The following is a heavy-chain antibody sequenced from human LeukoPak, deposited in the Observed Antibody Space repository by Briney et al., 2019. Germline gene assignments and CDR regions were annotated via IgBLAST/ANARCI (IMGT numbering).Heavy chain of an antibody. J-gene: IGHJ4*02. D-gene: IGHD6-13*01. CDR2: IDTSGNT. Sequence: SGGSLRLSCAGSGFTFSSYPTTWLGQAPGKGLDWGSTIDTSGNTDYADSVKGRFTISRDNHRNPLNLQMNTVSADDTAEYFWSRYSRPSSLVFDYWGQGTLATVSP. CDR1: GFTFSSYP. V-gene: IGHV3-23*01. CDR3: SRYSRPSSLVFDY.